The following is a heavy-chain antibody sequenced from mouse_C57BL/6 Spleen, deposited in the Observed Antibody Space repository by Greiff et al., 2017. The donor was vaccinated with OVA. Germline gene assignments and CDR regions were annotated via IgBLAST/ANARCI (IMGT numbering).Heavy chain of an antibody. CDR1: GYTFTSYW. J-gene: IGHJ2*01. Sequence: VQLQQPGTELVKPGASVKLSCKASGYTFTSYWMHWVKQTPGQGLEWIGNINPSNGGTNYNQKFKGKATLTVDKSSSTAYMQLSSLTSEDAAVYYCARDDYDTGFDYWGQGTTLTVSS. V-gene: IGHV1-53*01. CDR2: INPSNGGT. D-gene: IGHD2-4*01. CDR3: ARDDYDTGFDY.